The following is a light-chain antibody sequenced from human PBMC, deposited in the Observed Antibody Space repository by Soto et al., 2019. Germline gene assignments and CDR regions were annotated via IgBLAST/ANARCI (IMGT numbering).Light chain of an antibody. CDR2: DVN. CDR3: CSFAGDPYV. Sequence: QSVLTQPPSVSGAPGQRVTISCTGTSCDVGGYNYVSWYQQHPGKAPKLMIYDVNKRPSGVPDRFSGSKSGNTASLTISGLQAEDEADYYCCSFAGDPYVFGTGTKVTVL. J-gene: IGLJ1*01. CDR1: SCDVGGYNY. V-gene: IGLV2-11*01.